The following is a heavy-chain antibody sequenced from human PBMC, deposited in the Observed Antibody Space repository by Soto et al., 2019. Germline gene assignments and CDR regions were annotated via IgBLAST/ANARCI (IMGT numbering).Heavy chain of an antibody. CDR3: ARAGYSNRFDY. J-gene: IGHJ4*02. Sequence: PGGSLRLSCSASGFTFSSYGMHWVRQAPGKGLEWVAVIWYDGSNKYYADSVKGRFTISRDNSKNTLYLQMNSLRAEDTAVYYCARAGYSNRFDYWGQGTLVTVSS. V-gene: IGHV3-33*01. CDR2: IWYDGSNK. D-gene: IGHD1-26*01. CDR1: GFTFSSYG.